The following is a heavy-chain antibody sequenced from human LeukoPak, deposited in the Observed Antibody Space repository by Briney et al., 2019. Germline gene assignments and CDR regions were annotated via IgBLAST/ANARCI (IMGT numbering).Heavy chain of an antibody. Sequence: ASVKVSCKASGYTFTSYGISWVRQAPGQGLEWMGWISAYNGNTNYAQKLQGRVTMTTDTSTSTAYMEPRSLRSDDTAVYYCARDRDLYCSGGSCYSYAFDIWGQGTMVTVSS. CDR1: GYTFTSYG. CDR2: ISAYNGNT. CDR3: ARDRDLYCSGGSCYSYAFDI. J-gene: IGHJ3*02. D-gene: IGHD2-15*01. V-gene: IGHV1-18*01.